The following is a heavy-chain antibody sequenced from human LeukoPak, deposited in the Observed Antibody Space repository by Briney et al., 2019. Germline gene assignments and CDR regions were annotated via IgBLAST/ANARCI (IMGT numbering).Heavy chain of an antibody. CDR3: ARVQVATINHYFDY. J-gene: IGHJ4*02. Sequence: SETLSLTCTVSGGSISSYYWSWIRQPAGKGLEWIGRIYTSGSTNYNPSLKSRVTMSVDTSKSQFSLKLSSVTAADTAVYYCARVQVATINHYFDYWGQGTLVTVSS. D-gene: IGHD5-24*01. CDR2: IYTSGST. CDR1: GGSISSYY. V-gene: IGHV4-4*07.